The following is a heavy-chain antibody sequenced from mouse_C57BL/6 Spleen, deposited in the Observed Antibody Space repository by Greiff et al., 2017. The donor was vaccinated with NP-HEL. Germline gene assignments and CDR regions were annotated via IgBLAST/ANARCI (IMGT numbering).Heavy chain of an antibody. D-gene: IGHD1-1*01. CDR3: ARVYYGSSVAWFAY. J-gene: IGHJ3*01. Sequence: QVQLQQSGAELVKPGASVKLSCKASGYTFTSYWMHWVKQRPGRGLEWIGRIDPNSGGTKYNEKFKGKATLTVDKPSSTAYMQLSSLTSEDSAVYYCARVYYGSSVAWFAYWGQGTLVTVSA. CDR2: IDPNSGGT. V-gene: IGHV1-72*01. CDR1: GYTFTSYW.